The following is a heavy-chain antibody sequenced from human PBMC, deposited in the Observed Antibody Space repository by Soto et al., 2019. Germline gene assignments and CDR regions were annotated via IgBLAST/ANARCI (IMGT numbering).Heavy chain of an antibody. D-gene: IGHD2-2*01. CDR3: ARGGWIVVVPAAIDYYGMDV. CDR2: IIPIFGTA. J-gene: IGHJ6*02. CDR1: GGTFSSYA. Sequence: SVKVSCKASGGTFSSYAISWVRQAPGQGLEWMGGIIPIFGTANYAQKFQGWVTMTRDTSISTAYMELSRLRSDDTAVYYCARGGWIVVVPAAIDYYGMDVWGQGTTVTVSS. V-gene: IGHV1-69*05.